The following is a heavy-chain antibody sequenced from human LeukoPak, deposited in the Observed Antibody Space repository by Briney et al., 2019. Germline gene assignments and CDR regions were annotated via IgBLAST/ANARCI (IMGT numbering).Heavy chain of an antibody. CDR3: VRGWAIDI. J-gene: IGHJ3*02. D-gene: IGHD5-24*01. Sequence: SQTLSLTRAISGDSVSNNIAAWNWIKQSPSRGLEWLGRTYYRSKWYSDYAVSVQSRITINPDTSKNHFSLQLNSVTPEDTAVYYCVRGWAIDIWGQGTMVTVSS. CDR2: TYYRSKWYS. CDR1: GDSVSNNIAA. V-gene: IGHV6-1*01.